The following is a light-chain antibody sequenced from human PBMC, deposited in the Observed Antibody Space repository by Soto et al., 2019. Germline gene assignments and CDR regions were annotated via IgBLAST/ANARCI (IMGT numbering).Light chain of an antibody. CDR2: DVS. V-gene: IGLV2-14*03. J-gene: IGLJ1*01. CDR1: SSDVGAYNF. CDR3: GSYTTSSNYV. Sequence: QSVLAQPASVSGSPGLSITISCTGTSSDVGAYNFVSWYQQHPDKAPELMIFDVSNRPSGVSNRFSGSKSGNTASLTISGLQSEDEAEYYCGSYTTSSNYVFGTGTKVTVL.